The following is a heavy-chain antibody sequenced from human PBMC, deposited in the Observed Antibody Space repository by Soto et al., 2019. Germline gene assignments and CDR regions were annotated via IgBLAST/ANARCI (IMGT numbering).Heavy chain of an antibody. CDR1: GVTFSSYA. V-gene: IGHV1-69*06. CDR3: ARYDSSVYYLSGFGD. D-gene: IGHD3-22*01. Sequence: SVKFSCKSSGVTFSSYAISWVRQAPGQGLEWMGGIIPIFGTANYAQKFQGRVTITADKSTSTAYMELSSLRSEDTAVYYCARYDSSVYYLSGFGDWGQGTLV. CDR2: IIPIFGTA. J-gene: IGHJ4*02.